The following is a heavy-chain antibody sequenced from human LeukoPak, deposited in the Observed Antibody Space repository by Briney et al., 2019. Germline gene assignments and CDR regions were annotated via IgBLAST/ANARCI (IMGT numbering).Heavy chain of an antibody. CDR2: IKQDGSEK. V-gene: IGHV3-7*01. Sequence: GGSLRLSCAASGFTFSSYWMSWVRQAPGKGLEWVANIKQDGSEKYYVDSVKGRFTISRDNAKNSLYLQMNSLRAEDTAVYYCAREPLYTYSDPYYFDYWGQGTLVTVSS. D-gene: IGHD5-24*01. J-gene: IGHJ4*02. CDR3: AREPLYTYSDPYYFDY. CDR1: GFTFSSYW.